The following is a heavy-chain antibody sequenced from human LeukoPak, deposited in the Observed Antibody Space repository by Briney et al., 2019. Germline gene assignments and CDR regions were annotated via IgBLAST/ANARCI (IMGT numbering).Heavy chain of an antibody. D-gene: IGHD3/OR15-3a*01. CDR2: IRSDGIGK. Sequence: GGSLRLSCAASGFTFVTSGMHWVRQAPGKGLEWVAFIRSDGIGKYYADSVRGRFTISRDNSKNTLYLQMNSLRPEDTAVYYCAKGTGYYPTHYFDHWGQGTLVTVSS. CDR1: GFTFVTSG. CDR3: AKGTGYYPTHYFDH. V-gene: IGHV3-30*02. J-gene: IGHJ4*02.